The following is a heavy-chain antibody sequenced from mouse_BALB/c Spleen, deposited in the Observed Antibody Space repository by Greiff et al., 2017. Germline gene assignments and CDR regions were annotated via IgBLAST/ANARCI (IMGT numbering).Heavy chain of an antibody. Sequence: EVQLQQSGPGLVKPSQSLSLTCTVTGYSITSDYAWNWIRQFPGNKLEWMGYISYSGSTSYNPSLKSRISITRDTSKNQFFLQLNSVTTEDTATYYCARDRYDEDDYYAMDYWGQGTSVTVSS. J-gene: IGHJ4*01. V-gene: IGHV3-2*02. D-gene: IGHD2-14*01. CDR2: ISYSGST. CDR1: GYSITSDYA. CDR3: ARDRYDEDDYYAMDY.